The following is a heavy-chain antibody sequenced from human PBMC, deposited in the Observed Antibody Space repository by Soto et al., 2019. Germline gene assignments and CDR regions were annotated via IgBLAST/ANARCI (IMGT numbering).Heavy chain of an antibody. CDR1: GGTFSSYA. CDR2: IIPIFGTA. V-gene: IGHV1-69*13. Sequence: ASVKVSCKASGGTFSSYAISWVRQAPGQGLEWMGGIIPIFGTANYAQKFQGRVTITADESTSTAYMELSSLRSEDTAVYYCARGPTVTTPDYYYYGMDVWGQETTVTVSS. D-gene: IGHD4-17*01. CDR3: ARGPTVTTPDYYYYGMDV. J-gene: IGHJ6*02.